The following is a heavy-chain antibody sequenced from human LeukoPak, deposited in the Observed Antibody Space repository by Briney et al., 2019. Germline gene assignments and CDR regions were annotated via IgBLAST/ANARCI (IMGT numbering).Heavy chain of an antibody. J-gene: IGHJ3*02. CDR2: ISSSSSII. V-gene: IGHV3-48*01. CDR3: ARDGGDDAFDI. CDR1: GFTFNTYS. D-gene: IGHD3-10*01. Sequence: GGSLRLSCAASGFTFNTYSFNWVRQAPGKGLEWVSYISSSSSIIYYADSVKGRFTISRDNAKNSLYLQMNSLRAEDTAVYYCARDGGDDAFDIWGQGTMVTVSS.